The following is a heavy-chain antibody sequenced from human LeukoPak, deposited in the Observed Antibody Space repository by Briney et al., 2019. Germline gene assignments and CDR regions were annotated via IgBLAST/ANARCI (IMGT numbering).Heavy chain of an antibody. CDR1: GGSISSYY. Sequence: PSETLSLTCTVSGGSISSYYWSWIRQPPGKGLEWIGYIYYSGSTNYNPSLKGRATISVDTSKNQFSLKLSSVTAADTAVYYCARDLSIYYMDVWGKGTTATVSS. CDR3: ARDLSIYYMDV. J-gene: IGHJ6*03. CDR2: IYYSGST. V-gene: IGHV4-59*01.